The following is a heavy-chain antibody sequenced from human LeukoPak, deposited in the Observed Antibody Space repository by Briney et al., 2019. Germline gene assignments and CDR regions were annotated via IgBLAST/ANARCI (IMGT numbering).Heavy chain of an antibody. CDR2: ISSSGSTI. V-gene: IGHV3-48*03. CDR3: ARGPHYEYYYYYGMDV. Sequence: RGSPRLSCAASGFTFSSYEMNWVRQAPGKGVEWVSYISSSGSTIYYADSVKGRFTISRDNAKNSLYLQMNSLRAEDTAVYYCARGPHYEYYYYYGMDVWGQGTTVTVSS. D-gene: IGHD4-17*01. CDR1: GFTFSSYE. J-gene: IGHJ6*02.